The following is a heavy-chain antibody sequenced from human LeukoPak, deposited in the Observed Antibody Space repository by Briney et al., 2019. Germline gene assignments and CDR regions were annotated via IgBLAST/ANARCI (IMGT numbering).Heavy chain of an antibody. CDR2: IYYSGST. D-gene: IGHD4-17*01. CDR3: ARDPNYGDYGMDV. V-gene: IGHV4-31*03. J-gene: IGHJ6*02. CDR1: GGSISSGGYY. Sequence: SQTLSLTCTVSGGSISSGGYYWSWIRQHPGKGLEWIGYIYYSGSTYYNPSLKSRVTISVDTSKNQFSLKLSSVTAADTAVYYCARDPNYGDYGMDVWDQGTTVTVSS.